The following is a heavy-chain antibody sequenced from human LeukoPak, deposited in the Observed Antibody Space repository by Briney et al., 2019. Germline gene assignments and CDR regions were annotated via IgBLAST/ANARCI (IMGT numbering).Heavy chain of an antibody. CDR1: GFTFSSFS. D-gene: IGHD5-12*01. J-gene: IGHJ5*02. V-gene: IGHV3-21*01. Sequence: GGSLRLSCAASGFTFSSFSMNWVRQAPGKGLEWVSSISSSSSFIYYADSEKGRFTISRDNAKNSLYLQMSSLRAEDTAVYYCAKDRSHIVATFDPWGQGTLVTVSS. CDR2: ISSSSSFI. CDR3: AKDRSHIVATFDP.